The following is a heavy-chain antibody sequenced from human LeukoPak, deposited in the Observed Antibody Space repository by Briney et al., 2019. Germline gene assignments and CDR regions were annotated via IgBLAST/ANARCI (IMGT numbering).Heavy chain of an antibody. CDR1: GGSSSSSSYY. J-gene: IGHJ5*02. Sequence: SETLSLTCTVSGGSSSSSSYYWGWIRQPPGKGLEWIGSIYYSGSTYYNPSLKSRVTISVDTSKNQFSLKLRSVTAADTAVYYCARSKILGNWFDPWGQGTLVTVSS. D-gene: IGHD2-15*01. V-gene: IGHV4-39*01. CDR2: IYYSGST. CDR3: ARSKILGNWFDP.